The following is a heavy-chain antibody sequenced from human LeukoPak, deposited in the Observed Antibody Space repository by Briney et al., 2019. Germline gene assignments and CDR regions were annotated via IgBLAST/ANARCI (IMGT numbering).Heavy chain of an antibody. J-gene: IGHJ3*02. Sequence: PSGTLSLTCAVSGGSISSSNWWSWVRQPPGKGLEWIGEIYHSGSTNHNPSLKSRVTISVDKSKNQFSLKLSSVTAADTAVYYCAREGSGYYYGGFDIWGQGTMVTVSS. D-gene: IGHD3-22*01. CDR1: GGSISSSNW. CDR2: IYHSGST. V-gene: IGHV4-4*02. CDR3: AREGSGYYYGGFDI.